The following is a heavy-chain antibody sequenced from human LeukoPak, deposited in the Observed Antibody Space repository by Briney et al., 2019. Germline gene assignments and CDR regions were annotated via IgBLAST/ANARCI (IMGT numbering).Heavy chain of an antibody. D-gene: IGHD2-15*01. CDR1: GFTFSTYD. Sequence: SGGSLRLSCAASGFTFSTYDMHWVRQATGKGLEWVSVIASAGDIYYSDSVRGRFTISRENAKNSLYLQVNSLRVGDTAVYYCTRGGRDGFDIWGQGTMVTVSS. V-gene: IGHV3-13*01. CDR2: IASAGDI. J-gene: IGHJ3*02. CDR3: TRGGRDGFDI.